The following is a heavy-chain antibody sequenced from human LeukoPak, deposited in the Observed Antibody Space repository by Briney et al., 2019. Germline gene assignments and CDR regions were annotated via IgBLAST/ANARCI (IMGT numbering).Heavy chain of an antibody. V-gene: IGHV4-34*01. Sequence: SETLSLTCAVYIDSFSNYHWNWIRQTPAKGMEWIGEVNESGGTNISPSLRSRVILSVDTSKNQFSLKLISVTVADTAIYYCARLVVVPAANFDYWGQGTLVTVSS. CDR2: VNESGGT. CDR1: IDSFSNYH. D-gene: IGHD2-2*01. J-gene: IGHJ4*02. CDR3: ARLVVVPAANFDY.